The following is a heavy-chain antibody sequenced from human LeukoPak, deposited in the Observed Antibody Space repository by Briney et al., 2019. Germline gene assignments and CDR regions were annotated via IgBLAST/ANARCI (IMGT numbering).Heavy chain of an antibody. Sequence: PSQTLSLTCTVSGDSISSGNHYWSWIRQPAGKGLEWIGRVYTSGTTNYNPSLESRVTILVDRSKNQFSLRLSSVTAADTAVYYCARDKADGYSYYFDYWGQGTLVTVSS. J-gene: IGHJ4*02. V-gene: IGHV4-61*02. D-gene: IGHD2-15*01. CDR2: VYTSGTT. CDR1: GDSISSGNHY. CDR3: ARDKADGYSYYFDY.